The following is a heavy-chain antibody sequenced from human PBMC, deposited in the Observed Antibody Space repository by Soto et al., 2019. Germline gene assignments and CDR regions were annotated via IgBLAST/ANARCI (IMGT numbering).Heavy chain of an antibody. CDR2: ISPGDSDT. Sequence: GESLKISCKGSGYSFSTYWIGWVRQVPGKGLEWMGIISPGDSDTKYSQSFQGQVTISADKSISTAYLQWNSLKASDTAMYYCARQIYDSDTGPNFQYYFDSWGQGTPVTVSS. CDR1: GYSFSTYW. J-gene: IGHJ4*02. CDR3: ARQIYDSDTGPNFQYYFDS. V-gene: IGHV5-51*01. D-gene: IGHD3-22*01.